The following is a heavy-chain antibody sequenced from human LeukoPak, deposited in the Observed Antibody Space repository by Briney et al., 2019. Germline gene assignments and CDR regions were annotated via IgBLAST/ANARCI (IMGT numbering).Heavy chain of an antibody. CDR3: ATDVLMGDTNDY. Sequence: ASVKVSLKVSGYTLTELSMHWVRQAPGRGLEWMGGFDPEDGETIYAQKFQGRVTMTEDTSTDTAYMELSSLRSEDTAVYYCATDVLMGDTNDYWGQGTLVTVSS. V-gene: IGHV1-24*01. CDR2: FDPEDGET. D-gene: IGHD2-8*01. J-gene: IGHJ4*02. CDR1: GYTLTELS.